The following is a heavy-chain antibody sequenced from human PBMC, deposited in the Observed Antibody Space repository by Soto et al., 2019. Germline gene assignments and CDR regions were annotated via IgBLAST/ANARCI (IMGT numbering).Heavy chain of an antibody. CDR2: IIPIFGTA. CDR1: GGTFSSYA. J-gene: IGHJ4*02. D-gene: IGHD2-15*01. Sequence: GASVKVSCKASGGTFSSYAISWVRQAPGQGLEWMGGIIPIFGTANYAQKFQGRVTITADESTSTAYMELSSLRSEDTAVYYCAINLGVVAATLGFGQRFDYGGKGPLVT. CDR3: AINLGVVAATLGFGQRFDY. V-gene: IGHV1-69*13.